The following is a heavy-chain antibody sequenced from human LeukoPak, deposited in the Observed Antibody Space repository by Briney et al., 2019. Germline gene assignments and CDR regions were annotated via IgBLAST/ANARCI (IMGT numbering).Heavy chain of an antibody. Sequence: HAGGSLRLSCAASGFTFSSYWMSWVRQAPGKGLEWVANIKQDGSEKYYVDSVKGRFTISRDNAKNSLYLQMNSLRAKDTAVYYCARDRVYSSGWYGDAFDIWGQGTMVTVSS. V-gene: IGHV3-7*01. CDR1: GFTFSSYW. J-gene: IGHJ3*02. CDR3: ARDRVYSSGWYGDAFDI. CDR2: IKQDGSEK. D-gene: IGHD6-19*01.